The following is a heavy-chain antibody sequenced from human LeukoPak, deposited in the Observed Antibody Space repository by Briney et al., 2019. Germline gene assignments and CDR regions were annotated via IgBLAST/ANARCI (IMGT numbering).Heavy chain of an antibody. CDR3: ARPLKSYGREDDY. J-gene: IGHJ4*02. CDR1: GFTFSDYY. Sequence: PGGSLRLSCAASGFTFSDYYMRWIRQAPGKGLEWVSYISSSGSTIYYADSVKGRFTISRDNAKNSLYLQMNSLRAEDTAVYYCARPLKSYGREDDYWGLRTLVTVSS. CDR2: ISSSGSTI. V-gene: IGHV3-11*01. D-gene: IGHD5-18*01.